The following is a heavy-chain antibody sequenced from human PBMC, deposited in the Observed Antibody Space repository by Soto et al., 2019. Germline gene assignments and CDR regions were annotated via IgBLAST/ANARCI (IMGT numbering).Heavy chain of an antibody. CDR3: ARVGATVTTRYYYMDV. CDR2: IIPILGIA. D-gene: IGHD4-17*01. Sequence: QVQLVQSGAEVKKPGSSVKVSFKASGGTFSSYTISWVRQAPGQGLEWMGRIIPILGIANYAQKFQGRVTITADKSTSTAYMELSSLRSEDTAVYYCARVGATVTTRYYYMDVWGKGTTVTVSS. V-gene: IGHV1-69*02. J-gene: IGHJ6*03. CDR1: GGTFSSYT.